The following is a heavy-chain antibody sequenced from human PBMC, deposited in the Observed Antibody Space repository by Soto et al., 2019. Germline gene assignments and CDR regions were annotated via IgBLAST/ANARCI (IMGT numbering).Heavy chain of an antibody. CDR2: IFSGGTSI. V-gene: IGHV3-48*03. J-gene: IGHJ4*02. D-gene: IGHD3-9*01. CDR1: GFTFSNFE. CDR3: VAHVELNGYKSEFDY. Sequence: EVQLVESGGGLVQPGGSLRLSCAASGFTFSNFEMNWVRQAPGKGLEWLSYIFSGGTSIYYADSVKGRFTISRDNAKNSLYLQMTRLRAEDTAVYYCVAHVELNGYKSEFDYWGQGTLVSVSS.